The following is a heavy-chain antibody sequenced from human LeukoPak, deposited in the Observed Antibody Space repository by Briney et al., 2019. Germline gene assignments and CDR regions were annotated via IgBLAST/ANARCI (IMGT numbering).Heavy chain of an antibody. Sequence: SETLSLTCTVSGGSISGSSYYWGWIRQPPGKGLEWIGSIFYGGNTSYNPSLKSRVTISVDTSKNQFSLKVDSVTAADTAVFYCARHRSYYFDYWGQGMLVTVSS. D-gene: IGHD3-10*01. CDR3: ARHRSYYFDY. CDR1: GGSISGSSYY. J-gene: IGHJ4*02. V-gene: IGHV4-39*01. CDR2: IFYGGNT.